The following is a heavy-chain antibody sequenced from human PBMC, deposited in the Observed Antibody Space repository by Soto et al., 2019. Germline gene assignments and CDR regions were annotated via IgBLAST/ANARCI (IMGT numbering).Heavy chain of an antibody. CDR3: AKYPLDLPGSSGWYALDY. CDR2: ISYDGSNK. Sequence: QVQRVESGGGVVQPGRSLRLSCAASGFTFSSYDMHWVRQAPGKGLEWVAVISYDGSNKYYADSVKGRFTISRDNSKNTLYLQMNSLRAEDTAVYYCAKYPLDLPGSSGWYALDYWGQGTLVTVSS. CDR1: GFTFSSYD. J-gene: IGHJ4*02. D-gene: IGHD6-19*01. V-gene: IGHV3-30*18.